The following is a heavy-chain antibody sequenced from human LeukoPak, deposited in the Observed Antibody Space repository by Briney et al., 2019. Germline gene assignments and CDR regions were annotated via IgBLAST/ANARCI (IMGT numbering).Heavy chain of an antibody. CDR2: ISNSGGST. Sequence: GGSLGLSCAASGFTFRNYAMSWVRQAPGKGLEWVSAISNSGGSTYYADSVKGRFTISRDNSKNTLFLQMNSLRAEDTAVYFCAKGGRNDAFDIWGRGTMVTVSS. J-gene: IGHJ3*02. CDR1: GFTFRNYA. D-gene: IGHD1-14*01. V-gene: IGHV3-23*01. CDR3: AKGGRNDAFDI.